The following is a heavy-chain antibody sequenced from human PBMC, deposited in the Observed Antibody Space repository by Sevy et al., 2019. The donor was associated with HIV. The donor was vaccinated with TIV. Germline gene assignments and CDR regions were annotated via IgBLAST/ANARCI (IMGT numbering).Heavy chain of an antibody. D-gene: IGHD1-1*01. CDR3: TRWKGLQSIFDY. CDR1: GFTFGDYA. V-gene: IGHV3-49*04. Sequence: GGSLRLSCTTSGFTFGDYAMNWVRKAPGKGLEWVAFLKSKADGGTVDHAASVKGRFTISRDDSKRIAYMEMNDVTTEVTGVYYCTRWKGLQSIFDYWGQGALVTVSS. CDR2: LKSKADGGTV. J-gene: IGHJ4*02.